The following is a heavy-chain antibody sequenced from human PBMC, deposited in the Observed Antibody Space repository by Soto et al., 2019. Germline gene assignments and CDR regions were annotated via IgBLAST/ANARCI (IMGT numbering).Heavy chain of an antibody. V-gene: IGHV1-8*01. CDR2: MNPNSGNT. Sequence: ASVKVSCKASGYTFTSYDINWVRQATGQGLEWMGWMNPNSGNTGYAQKFQGRVTMTRNTSISTAYMELSSLRSEDTAVYYCEVAIAAAGTPLSDYWGQGTLVTVSS. J-gene: IGHJ4*02. CDR1: GYTFTSYD. D-gene: IGHD6-13*01. CDR3: EVAIAAAGTPLSDY.